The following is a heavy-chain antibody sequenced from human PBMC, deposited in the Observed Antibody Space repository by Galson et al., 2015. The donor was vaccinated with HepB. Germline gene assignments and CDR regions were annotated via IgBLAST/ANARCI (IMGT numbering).Heavy chain of an antibody. V-gene: IGHV1-69*04. CDR3: ARDRIDWSQETYYYYGMDV. D-gene: IGHD3-9*01. J-gene: IGHJ6*02. CDR1: GGTFSSYT. Sequence: SVKVSCKASGGTFSSYTISWVRQAPGQGLEWMGRIIPILGIANYAQKFQGRVTITADKSTSTAYMELSSLRSEDTAVYYCARDRIDWSQETYYYYGMDVWGQGTTVTVSS. CDR2: IIPILGIA.